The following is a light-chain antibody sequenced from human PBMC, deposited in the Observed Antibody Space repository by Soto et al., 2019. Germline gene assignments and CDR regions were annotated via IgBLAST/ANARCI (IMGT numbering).Light chain of an antibody. CDR3: QQFNSYAFT. CDR1: QAISSA. V-gene: IGKV1-13*02. Sequence: AIQLTQSPSSLSASVGDRVTITCRASQAISSALAWYQQKPGKAPNLLIYDASSLESGVPSRFSGSGSGTDFTLTISSLLPEDFATYYCQQFNSYAFTFGQGTRLEIK. J-gene: IGKJ5*01. CDR2: DAS.